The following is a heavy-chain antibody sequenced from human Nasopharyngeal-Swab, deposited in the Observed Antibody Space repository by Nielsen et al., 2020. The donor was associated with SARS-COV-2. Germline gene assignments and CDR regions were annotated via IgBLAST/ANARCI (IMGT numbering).Heavy chain of an antibody. Sequence: SETLSLTCTVPGGSISSYYWSWIRQPPGKGLEWIGYIYYSGSTNYNPSPKSRVTISVDTSKNQFSLKLSSVTAADTAVYYCARVGTYYYDSSGYYPTPSFDYWGQGTLVTVSS. V-gene: IGHV4-59*01. J-gene: IGHJ4*02. CDR1: GGSISSYY. D-gene: IGHD3-22*01. CDR2: IYYSGST. CDR3: ARVGTYYYDSSGYYPTPSFDY.